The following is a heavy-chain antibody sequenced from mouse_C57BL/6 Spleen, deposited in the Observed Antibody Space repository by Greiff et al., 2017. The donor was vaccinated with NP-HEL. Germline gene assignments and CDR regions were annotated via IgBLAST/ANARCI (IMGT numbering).Heavy chain of an antibody. CDR2: IDPSDSET. J-gene: IGHJ4*01. Sequence: VQLQQPGAELVRPGSSVKLSCKASGYTFTSYWMHWVKQRPIQGLEWIGNIDPSDSETHYNQKFKDKATLTVDKSSSTAYMQLSSLTSEDSAVYYCARDLRGIYYYAMDYWGQGTSVTVSS. V-gene: IGHV1-52*01. CDR1: GYTFTSYW. CDR3: ARDLRGIYYYAMDY.